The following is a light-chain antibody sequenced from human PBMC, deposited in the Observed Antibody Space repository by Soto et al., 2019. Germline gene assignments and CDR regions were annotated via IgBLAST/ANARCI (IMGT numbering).Light chain of an antibody. V-gene: IGKV1-5*03. Sequence: DIPMTQSPSTLSASVGDRVTITCRASQSISMSLAWYQQKPGKAPKLLIYKASSLESGVPSRFSGSISGTEFTRNISSLQPDDLATYYCQQYSTYSRAFGQGTKVEI. CDR2: KAS. CDR3: QQYSTYSRA. CDR1: QSISMS. J-gene: IGKJ1*01.